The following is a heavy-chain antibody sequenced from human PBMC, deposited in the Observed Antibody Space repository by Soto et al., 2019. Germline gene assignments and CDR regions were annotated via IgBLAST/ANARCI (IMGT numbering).Heavy chain of an antibody. CDR1: GYTFTSYA. V-gene: IGHV1-3*01. J-gene: IGHJ1*01. CDR2: INAGNGNT. CDR3: ASRYCSGGSCSTPEYFQH. Sequence: GASVKVSCKASGYTFTSYAMHWVRQAPGQRLEWMGWINAGNGNTKYSQKFQGRVTITRDTSASTAYMELSSLRSEDTAVYYFASRYCSGGSCSTPEYFQHWGQGTLVTVSS. D-gene: IGHD2-15*01.